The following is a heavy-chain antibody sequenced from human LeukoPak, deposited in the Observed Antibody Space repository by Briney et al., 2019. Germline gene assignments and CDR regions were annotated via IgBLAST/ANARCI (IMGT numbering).Heavy chain of an antibody. D-gene: IGHD3-16*01. V-gene: IGHV3-30*18. J-gene: IGHJ4*02. CDR3: AKAQAYGGFDY. Sequence: GGSLRLSCAASGFTFSSYGMHWVRQAPGKGLEWVAVISYDGSNKYYADSVKGRFTISRDNSKNTLYLQMNSLRAEDTAVYYCAKAQAYGGFDYWDQGTLVTVSS. CDR2: ISYDGSNK. CDR1: GFTFSSYG.